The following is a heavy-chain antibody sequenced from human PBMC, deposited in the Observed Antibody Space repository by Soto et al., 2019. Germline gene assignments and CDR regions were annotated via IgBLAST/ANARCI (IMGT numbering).Heavy chain of an antibody. V-gene: IGHV4-39*01. J-gene: IGHJ4*02. D-gene: IGHD7-27*01. Sequence: QLQLQESGPGHVKPSETLALTCSVSGASITTSSYYWAWIRQPPGKGLAWVGSIYHSGRTYYNPSLKSRGTLSVDMSDNQFSLRLTSVSAADTAVYYCALLRLGPDYFDFWSPGTLVTVSS. CDR3: ALLRLGPDYFDF. CDR2: IYHSGRT. CDR1: GASITTSSYY.